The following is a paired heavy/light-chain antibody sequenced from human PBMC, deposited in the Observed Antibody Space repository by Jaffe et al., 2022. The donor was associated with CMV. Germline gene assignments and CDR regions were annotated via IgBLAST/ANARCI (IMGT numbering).Light chain of an antibody. Sequence: EIVLTQSPGTLSLSPGERATLSCRASQSLTSSYLAWYQQKPGQAPRLLMYGTSSRATGIPDRFSGSGSGTDFTLTISRLEPEDFAVYYCQQYGSSFPSTFGQGTKLEIK. V-gene: IGKV3-20*01. CDR3: QQYGSSFPST. J-gene: IGKJ2*01. CDR2: GTS. CDR1: QSLTSSY.
Heavy chain of an antibody. J-gene: IGHJ6*03. CDR1: AGTFSTYA. CDR2: IIPVPGLA. CDR3: ARELITSGWHVKRYNYFYMDV. D-gene: IGHD6-19*01. V-gene: IGHV1-69*09. Sequence: QVQLVQSGAEVKKPGSSVKVSCKTSAGTFSTYAITWLRQAPGQGFEWLGRIIPVPGLANYAQSFQGRVTITADKSTNTAYMELSSLRSEDTAVYYCARELITSGWHVKRYNYFYMDVWGKGTTVTVSS.